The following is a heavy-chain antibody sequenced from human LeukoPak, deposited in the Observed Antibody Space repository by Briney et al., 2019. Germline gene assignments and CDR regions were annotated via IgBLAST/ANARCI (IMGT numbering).Heavy chain of an antibody. V-gene: IGHV1-2*02. Sequence: ASVKVSCKASGHTFTGYYLHWVRQAPGQGLEWMGWISPNSGVTHYAQTFQGRVTMTRDTSISTAYMELSRLRSDDTAVYYCARVDCSGGSCYSEFDYWGQGTLVTVSS. CDR2: ISPNSGVT. CDR1: GHTFTGYY. CDR3: ARVDCSGGSCYSEFDY. J-gene: IGHJ4*02. D-gene: IGHD2-15*01.